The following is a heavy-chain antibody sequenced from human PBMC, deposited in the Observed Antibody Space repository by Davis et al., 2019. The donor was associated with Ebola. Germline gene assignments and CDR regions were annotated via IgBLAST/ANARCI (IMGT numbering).Heavy chain of an antibody. J-gene: IGHJ6*02. Sequence: GGSLRLSCAASGFTSDAYAMHWVRQAPGKGLEWVSGISWNSGSIGYADSVKGRFTISRDNAKNSLYLQMNSLRAEDTALYYCAKEVVAAAGLYYYGMDVWGQGTTVTVSS. CDR3: AKEVVAAAGLYYYGMDV. V-gene: IGHV3-9*02. D-gene: IGHD6-13*01. CDR2: ISWNSGSI. CDR1: GFTSDAYA.